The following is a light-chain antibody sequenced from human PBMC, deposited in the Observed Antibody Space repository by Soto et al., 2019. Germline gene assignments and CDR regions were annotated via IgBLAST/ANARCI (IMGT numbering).Light chain of an antibody. Sequence: QAVVTQEPSLTVSPGGTVTLTCASSTGAVTSGYYANWFQQKPGQAPRALISSTSNKHSWTPARLSGSLLGGKAALTLSGVQPEDEAEYYCLLFYRDAWVFGGGTKLTVL. J-gene: IGLJ3*02. CDR1: TGAVTSGYY. CDR2: STS. CDR3: LLFYRDAWV. V-gene: IGLV7-43*01.